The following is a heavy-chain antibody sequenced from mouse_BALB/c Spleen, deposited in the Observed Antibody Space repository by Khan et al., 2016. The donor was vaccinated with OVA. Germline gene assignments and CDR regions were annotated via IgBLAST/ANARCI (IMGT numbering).Heavy chain of an antibody. J-gene: IGHJ3*01. V-gene: IGHV1-69*02. Sequence: VQLQQSGPELLKPGASVKLSCKASGYTFTNYWINWVKQRPGQGLEWIGYINPSTSYTTYNQKFKDKATLTVDKSSSTAYMQISSPTSEDSAVYYCTREGVDAYSFAYWGQGTLVTVSA. CDR2: INPSTSYT. CDR3: TREGVDAYSFAY. CDR1: GYTFTNYW. D-gene: IGHD2-10*01.